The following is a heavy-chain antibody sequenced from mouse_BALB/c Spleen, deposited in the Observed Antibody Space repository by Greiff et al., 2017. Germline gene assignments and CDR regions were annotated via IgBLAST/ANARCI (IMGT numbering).Heavy chain of an antibody. V-gene: IGHV14-1*02. J-gene: IGHJ3*01. Sequence: EVQLQESGAELVRPGALVKLSCKASGFNIKDYYMHWVKQRPEQGLEWIGWIDPENGNTIYDPKFQGKASITADTSSNTAYLQLSSLTSEDTAVYYCARGYDYDGGFAYWGQGTLVTVSA. CDR1: GFNIKDYY. D-gene: IGHD2-4*01. CDR3: ARGYDYDGGFAY. CDR2: IDPENGNT.